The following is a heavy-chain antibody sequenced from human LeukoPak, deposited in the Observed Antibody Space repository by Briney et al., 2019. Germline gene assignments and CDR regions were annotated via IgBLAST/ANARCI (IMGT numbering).Heavy chain of an antibody. J-gene: IGHJ3*02. CDR2: IDDSGNT. D-gene: IGHD3-10*01. CDR3: ARSDYHNSGSHTVFDAFDI. V-gene: IGHV4-61*08. Sequence: SENLSLTCAVSGGSSSSGGYSWSWIRRPPGKGLEWIAYIDDSGNTNYNPSLKSQVTISVDKSKNQFSLKLSFVTAADTAMYYCARSDYHNSGSHTVFDAFDIWGQGTRVTVSS. CDR1: GGSSSSGGYS.